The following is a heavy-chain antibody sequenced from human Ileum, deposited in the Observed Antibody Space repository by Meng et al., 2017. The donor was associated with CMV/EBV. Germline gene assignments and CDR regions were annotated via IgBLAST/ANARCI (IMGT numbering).Heavy chain of an antibody. CDR2: ISPSGSS. Sequence: QVGRQGAGPGLVKPSETLSLPCTVSGGSMSSDYWSWLRQPAGTGLEWIGRISPSGSSNYNASLKSRVTMSVATSKNQFSMKLNSVTAADTAVYYCAREGPTDWGRALDYWGQGTLVTVSS. CDR1: GGSMSSDY. D-gene: IGHD7-27*01. V-gene: IGHV4-4*07. J-gene: IGHJ4*02. CDR3: AREGPTDWGRALDY.